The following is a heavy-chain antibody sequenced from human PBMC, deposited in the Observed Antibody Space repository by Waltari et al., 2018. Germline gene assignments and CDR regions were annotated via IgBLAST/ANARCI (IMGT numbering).Heavy chain of an antibody. CDR3: ARGGGTFSKPQYFDS. CDR1: GYIFTTYG. V-gene: IGHV7-4-1*02. Sequence: QVQLVQSGSEVKKPGASGKVSCKASGYIFTTYGINWVRQAPGQGLEWMGWINTNTGNPMYVQGFTGRYVFSLDTSVRTAYLQISSLKAEDSGIYYCARGGGTFSKPQYFDSWGQGTRVTVSS. J-gene: IGHJ4*02. CDR2: INTNTGNP. D-gene: IGHD1-26*01.